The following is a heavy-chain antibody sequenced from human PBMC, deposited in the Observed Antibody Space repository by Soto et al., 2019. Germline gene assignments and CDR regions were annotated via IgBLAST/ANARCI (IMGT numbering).Heavy chain of an antibody. J-gene: IGHJ4*02. D-gene: IGHD2-2*01. Sequence: EVQLVESGGGLVQPGGSLRLSCAASGFTFSSYWMHWFRQAPGKGLVWVSRINSDGSSTSYADSVKGRFTISRDNAKNTLYLQMNSLRAEDTAVYYCARVETCSRTSGYSGFEYWGQGTLFTVSS. V-gene: IGHV3-74*03. CDR2: INSDGSST. CDR1: GFTFSSYW. CDR3: ARVETCSRTSGYSGFEY.